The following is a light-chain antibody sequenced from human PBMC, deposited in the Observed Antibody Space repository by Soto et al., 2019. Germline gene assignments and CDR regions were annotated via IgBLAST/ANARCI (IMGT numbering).Light chain of an antibody. J-gene: IGKJ4*01. Sequence: EIVLTQSPVIPSLSQGERGTLSCRASQSVPTRYLPWYQHKPGQAPRLLIYVASNRPTGIPDRFRGSGSGTDFSLTISSLDPEDFAVYYCQQYGTLPLTFGGGTEVEIK. CDR2: VAS. CDR1: QSVPTRY. V-gene: IGKV3-20*01. CDR3: QQYGTLPLT.